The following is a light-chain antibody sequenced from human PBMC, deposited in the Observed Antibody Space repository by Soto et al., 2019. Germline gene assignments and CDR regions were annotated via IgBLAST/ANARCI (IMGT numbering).Light chain of an antibody. CDR1: QSVSSY. Sequence: EIVLTQSPTTLSLSPGERATLSCRASQSVSSYLIWYQQRPGQAPRLLISDASSRATGIPARFSGSGSGTDFTLTISSLEPEDFAVSYCQQRARWPITFGQGTRLEIK. CDR2: DAS. J-gene: IGKJ5*01. V-gene: IGKV3-11*01. CDR3: QQRARWPIT.